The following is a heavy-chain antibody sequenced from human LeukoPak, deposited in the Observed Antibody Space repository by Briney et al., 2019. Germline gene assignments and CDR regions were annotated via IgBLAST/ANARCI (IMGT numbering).Heavy chain of an antibody. CDR2: IYYSGST. CDR1: GGSISIYY. Sequence: PSETLSLTCTVSGGSISIYYWSWIRQPPGKGLEWIGYIYYSGSTNYNPALKSRVTISVDTSKNQFSLKLSSVTAADTAVYYCAREREWDYGDHSDAFDIWGQGTMVTVSS. V-gene: IGHV4-59*01. D-gene: IGHD4-17*01. CDR3: AREREWDYGDHSDAFDI. J-gene: IGHJ3*02.